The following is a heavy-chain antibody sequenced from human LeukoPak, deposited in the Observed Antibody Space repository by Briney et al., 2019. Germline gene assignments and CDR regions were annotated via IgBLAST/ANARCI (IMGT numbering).Heavy chain of an antibody. D-gene: IGHD3-10*01. CDR3: AKVGPPGRYYYYYGMDV. Sequence: PGGSLRLSCAASGFTFSSYAMSWVRQAPGKGLEWVSAISGSGGSTYYADSVKGRFTISRDNSKNTLYLQMNSLRAEDTAVYYCAKVGPPGRYYYYYGMDVWGQGTTVTVSS. CDR1: GFTFSSYA. V-gene: IGHV3-23*01. J-gene: IGHJ6*02. CDR2: ISGSGGST.